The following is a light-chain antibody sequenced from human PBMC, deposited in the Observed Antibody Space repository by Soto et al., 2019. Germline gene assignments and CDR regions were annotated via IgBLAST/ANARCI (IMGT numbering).Light chain of an antibody. V-gene: IGKV1-5*03. CDR2: KAS. CDR3: QQYNGLPTWT. CDR1: QNIYIW. J-gene: IGKJ1*01. Sequence: DLQMTQSPSTLSASVGDRVTITCRASQNIYIWLAWYQKKPGIAPNLLIYKASTLQSGVPSRFSGNGSGTEFTLTITSLQPDDSATYYCQQYNGLPTWTFXQGTKVDIK.